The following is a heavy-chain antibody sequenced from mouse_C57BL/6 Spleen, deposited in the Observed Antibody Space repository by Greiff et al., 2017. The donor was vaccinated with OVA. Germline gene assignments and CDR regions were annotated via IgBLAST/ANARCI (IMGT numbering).Heavy chain of an antibody. V-gene: IGHV1-81*01. CDR1: VYTFTSYG. CDR2: IYPRSGNT. CDR3: ARRDGSSTGDY. J-gene: IGHJ2*01. Sequence: QVQLQQSGAELARPGASVKLSCKASVYTFTSYGISWVKQRTGQGLEWIGEIYPRSGNTYYNEKFKGKATLTADKSSSTAYMELRSLTSEDSAVYFCARRDGSSTGDYWGQGTTLTVSS. D-gene: IGHD1-1*01.